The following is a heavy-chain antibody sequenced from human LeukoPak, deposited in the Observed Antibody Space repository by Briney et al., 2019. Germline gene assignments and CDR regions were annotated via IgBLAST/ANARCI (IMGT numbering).Heavy chain of an antibody. CDR3: SRESGPFCPFGH. D-gene: IGHD1-26*01. J-gene: IGHJ4*02. V-gene: IGHV4-4*02. Sequence: PSGTLSLTCCVSGGSITTTNYWSWVRQPPGGGLEWIGEISLAGRTRYNPSLKSRVNISIDESKNHLYLNLASVTAADTAVYYCSRESGPFCPFGHWGQGTLVAVTS. CDR2: ISLAGRT. CDR1: GGSITTTNY.